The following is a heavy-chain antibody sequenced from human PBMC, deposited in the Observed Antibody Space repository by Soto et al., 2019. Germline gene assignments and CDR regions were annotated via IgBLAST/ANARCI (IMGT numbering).Heavy chain of an antibody. Sequence: QVQLVERGGGVVQPGRSLRLSCTASGFNFNNYGMHWVRQAPGKWLEWVAVIWYDGSNKYYAVSVKGRFTISRDNSKNTLDLQMSSLRAEDTAVYFCARDPSHGSGSYLDYWGQGTLVTVS. J-gene: IGHJ4*02. CDR1: GFNFNNYG. V-gene: IGHV3-33*01. D-gene: IGHD3-10*01. CDR2: IWYDGSNK. CDR3: ARDPSHGSGSYLDY.